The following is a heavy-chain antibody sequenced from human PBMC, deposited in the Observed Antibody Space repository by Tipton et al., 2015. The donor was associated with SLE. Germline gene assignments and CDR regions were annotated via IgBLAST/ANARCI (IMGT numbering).Heavy chain of an antibody. CDR3: ARDLILQQLDS. CDR2: ISYDGSNK. CDR1: GFTFSTYA. Sequence: SLRLSCAASGFTFSTYAMHWVRQAPGKGLEWVALISYDGSNKYYADSVKGRFTISRDNSKNTVCLQMNSLRGGDTAVYYCARDLILQQLDSWGQGTLVTVSS. D-gene: IGHD6-13*01. J-gene: IGHJ4*02. V-gene: IGHV3-30*04.